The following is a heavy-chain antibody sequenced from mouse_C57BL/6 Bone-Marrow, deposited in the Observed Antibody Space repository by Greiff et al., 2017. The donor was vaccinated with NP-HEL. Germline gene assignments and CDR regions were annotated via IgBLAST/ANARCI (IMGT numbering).Heavy chain of an antibody. D-gene: IGHD1-1*01. CDR1: GFTFSSYG. J-gene: IGHJ4*01. CDR3: ARLGITTVVATDYYAMDY. CDR2: ISSGGSYT. V-gene: IGHV5-6*01. Sequence: EVKLMESGGDLVKPGGSLKLSCAASGFTFSSYGMSWVRQTPDKRLEWVATISSGGSYTYYPDSVKGRFTISRETAKNTLYLQMSSLKSEDTAMYYCARLGITTVVATDYYAMDYWGQGTSVTVSS.